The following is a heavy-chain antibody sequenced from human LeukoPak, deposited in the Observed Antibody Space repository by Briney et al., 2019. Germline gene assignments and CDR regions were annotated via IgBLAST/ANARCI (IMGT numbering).Heavy chain of an antibody. Sequence: SETLSLTYTVSGGSISNYYWSWIRQPAGEGLEWIGRIYSSGSTNYNPSLKSRVTMSVDTSKNQFSLKLSSVTAADTAVYYCARDGGRSQDLWGRGTLVTVSS. D-gene: IGHD2-15*01. CDR3: ARDGGRSQDL. CDR2: IYSSGST. J-gene: IGHJ2*01. V-gene: IGHV4-4*07. CDR1: GGSISNYY.